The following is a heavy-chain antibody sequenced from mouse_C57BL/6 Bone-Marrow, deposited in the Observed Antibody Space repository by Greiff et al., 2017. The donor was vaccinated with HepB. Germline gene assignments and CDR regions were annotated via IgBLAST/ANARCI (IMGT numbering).Heavy chain of an antibody. D-gene: IGHD1-1*01. V-gene: IGHV1-18*01. CDR3: ARRDYGSGKNYYAMDY. CDR2: INPNNGGT. J-gene: IGHJ4*01. Sequence: EVQLVESGPELVKPGASVKIPCKASGYTFTDYNMDWVKQSHGKSLEWIGDINPNNGGTIYNQKFKGKATLTVDKSSSTAYMELRSLTSEDTAVYYCARRDYGSGKNYYAMDYWGQGTSVTVSS. CDR1: GYTFTDYN.